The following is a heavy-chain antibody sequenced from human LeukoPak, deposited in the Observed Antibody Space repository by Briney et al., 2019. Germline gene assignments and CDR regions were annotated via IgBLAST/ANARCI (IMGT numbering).Heavy chain of an antibody. CDR2: ISLTGLT. D-gene: IGHD2-8*01. V-gene: IGHV4-4*02. Sequence: TSETLSLTCGVSGGSISNTNWWSWVRQPPGQGLEWIGEISLTGLTHYNPSLESRVTVSLGKSKNQLSLNLTSVTAADTAVYYCSRENGAFPPFGYWSQGILVTV. J-gene: IGHJ4*02. CDR3: SRENGAFPPFGY. CDR1: GGSISNTNW.